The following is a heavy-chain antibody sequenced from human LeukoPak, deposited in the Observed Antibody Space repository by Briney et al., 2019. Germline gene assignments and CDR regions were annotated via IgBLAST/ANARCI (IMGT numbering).Heavy chain of an antibody. J-gene: IGHJ4*02. Sequence: GGSLRLSCAASGFTFSSYSMNWVRQAPGRGLEWVSYISSSSSTIYYADSVKGRFTISRDNSKNTLYLQMNSLRAEDTAVYYCAKDHVPQWLAYQPLDYWGQGTLVTVSS. CDR2: ISSSSSTI. V-gene: IGHV3-48*01. CDR3: AKDHVPQWLAYQPLDY. D-gene: IGHD6-19*01. CDR1: GFTFSSYS.